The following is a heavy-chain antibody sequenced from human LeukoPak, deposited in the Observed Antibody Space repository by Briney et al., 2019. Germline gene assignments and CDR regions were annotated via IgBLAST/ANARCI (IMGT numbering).Heavy chain of an antibody. J-gene: IGHJ6*03. V-gene: IGHV4-4*07. CDR2: IYTSGGT. D-gene: IGHD3-10*01. CDR3: ARAPILWFGEFDNYYYYYYMDV. Sequence: SETLSLTCTVSGGSISSYYWSWIRQPAGKGLEWIGRIYTSGGTNYNPSLKSRVTMSVDTSKNQFSLKLSSVTAADTAVYYCARAPILWFGEFDNYYYYYYMDVWGKGTTVTVSS. CDR1: GGSISSYY.